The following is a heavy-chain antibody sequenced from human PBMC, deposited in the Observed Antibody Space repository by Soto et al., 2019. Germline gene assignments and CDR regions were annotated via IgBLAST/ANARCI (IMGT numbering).Heavy chain of an antibody. CDR3: VRGGWSSSGGIAAS. D-gene: IGHD6-13*01. CDR1: GFTFSDYY. Sequence: PGGALRLSCAASGFTFSDYYRSWIRQAPGKGLEWVSYISSSGASIYYADSVKGRFTISRDNAENSLSLQMNSLRAEDTAVYYCVRGGWSSSGGIAASWGQGTLVTVSS. CDR2: ISSSGASI. J-gene: IGHJ5*02. V-gene: IGHV3-11*01.